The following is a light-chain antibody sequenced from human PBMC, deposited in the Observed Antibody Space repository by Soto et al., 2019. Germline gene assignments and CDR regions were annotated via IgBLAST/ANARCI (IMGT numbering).Light chain of an antibody. V-gene: IGKV3-15*01. CDR3: QLYNNWPLT. Sequence: EVVMWQSPATRSVSPRECASLSCRASQGIGDTLGWYQHKPGQTPRLLIYDTSTRANGVPTRFSGSRSGAEFTLTINSLQSEDFAVYYCQLYNNWPLTFGGGTKVDIK. CDR1: QGIGDT. J-gene: IGKJ4*01. CDR2: DTS.